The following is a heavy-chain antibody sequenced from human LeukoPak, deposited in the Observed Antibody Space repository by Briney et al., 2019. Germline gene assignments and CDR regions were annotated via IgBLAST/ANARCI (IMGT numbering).Heavy chain of an antibody. V-gene: IGHV3-21*04. J-gene: IGHJ4*02. D-gene: IGHD1-26*01. CDR2: ISSSSSYI. Sequence: PGGSLRLSCAASGFTFSSYSMNWVRQAPGKGLEWVSSISSSSSYIYYADSVKGRFTISRDNAKNSLYLQMNSLRAEDTAIYYCVRLSGPLDDYWGQGTLVTVSS. CDR3: VRLSGPLDDY. CDR1: GFTFSSYS.